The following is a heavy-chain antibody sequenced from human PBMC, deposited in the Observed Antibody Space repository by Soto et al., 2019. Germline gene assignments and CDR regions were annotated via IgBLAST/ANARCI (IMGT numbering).Heavy chain of an antibody. Sequence: PCGSLRLSCAASRIPFSSYGMHWVRQGPGKGLEWVAVISYDGSNKYYADSVKGRFTISRDNSKNTLYLQMNSLRAEDTAVYYYEKEGNGYRNWGQGT. D-gene: IGHD5-12*01. CDR1: RIPFSSYG. CDR3: EKEGNGYRN. CDR2: ISYDGSNK. J-gene: IGHJ4*02. V-gene: IGHV3-30*18.